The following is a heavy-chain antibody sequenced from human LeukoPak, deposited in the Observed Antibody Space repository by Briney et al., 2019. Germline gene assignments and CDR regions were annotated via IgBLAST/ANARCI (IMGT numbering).Heavy chain of an antibody. Sequence: GGSLRLSCAASGFTFSDSAVHWVRQASGKGLEWVGRIRDKGYGHATAYAASVKGRFTLSRDDSKNTAYLQMNSLKTEDTALYYCTTPNEGNWFDPWGQGTLVTVFS. CDR1: GFTFSDSA. V-gene: IGHV3-73*01. J-gene: IGHJ5*02. CDR2: IRDKGYGHAT. CDR3: TTPNEGNWFDP. D-gene: IGHD2-8*01.